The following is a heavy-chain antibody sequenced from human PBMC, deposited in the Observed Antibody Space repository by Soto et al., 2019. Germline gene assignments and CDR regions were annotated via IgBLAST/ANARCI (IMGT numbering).Heavy chain of an antibody. D-gene: IGHD2-2*02. CDR2: IDYSGST. CDR1: GGSISSYY. J-gene: IGHJ5*02. Sequence: SETLSLTCTVSGGSISSYYWRWIRQPPGKRLEWIGYIDYSGSTNYNPSLKRRVTISVDTYKYQFYLKLSSVTAADTAVYYCARAPKVVPAAIAHWFDPWGQGTLVTVSS. V-gene: IGHV4-59*01. CDR3: ARAPKVVPAAIAHWFDP.